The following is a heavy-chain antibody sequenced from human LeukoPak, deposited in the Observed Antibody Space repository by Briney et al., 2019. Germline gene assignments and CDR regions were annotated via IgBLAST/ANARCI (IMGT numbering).Heavy chain of an antibody. J-gene: IGHJ5*02. CDR1: GFTLSSYG. V-gene: IGHV3-23*01. Sequence: GGSLRLSCAASGFTLSSYGMSWVRHAPGKGLECVSALSGSGGSTYYADSVKGRFTISRDNSKNTLYLQMNSLRAEDTAVYYCAKAVRGVICWFDPWGQGTLVTVSS. CDR3: AKAVRGVICWFDP. D-gene: IGHD3-10*01. CDR2: LSGSGGST.